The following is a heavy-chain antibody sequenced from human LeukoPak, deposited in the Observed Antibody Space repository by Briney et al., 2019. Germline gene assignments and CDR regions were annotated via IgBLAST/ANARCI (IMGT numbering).Heavy chain of an antibody. CDR3: AKSLLDYDSSGPVDY. V-gene: IGHV3-23*01. D-gene: IGHD3-22*01. Sequence: GGSLRLSCAVSGITLSNYGMSWVRQAPGKGLEWVAGISDSGGRTNYADSVKGRFTISRDNPKNTLYLQMNSLRAEDTAVFYCAKSLLDYDSSGPVDYWGQGTLVTVSS. CDR1: GITLSNYG. J-gene: IGHJ4*02. CDR2: ISDSGGRT.